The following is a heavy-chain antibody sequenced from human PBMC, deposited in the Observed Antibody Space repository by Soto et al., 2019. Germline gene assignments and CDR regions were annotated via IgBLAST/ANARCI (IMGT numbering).Heavy chain of an antibody. CDR2: IYKSTTT. CDR1: GDSISTVDYF. Sequence: QVHLLESGPGLMKPSQTLSLTCSVSGDSISTVDYFWAWIRQPPGQALEYIGYIYKSTTTYYNPSFEIRVAISLDTSKSQSSLNVTSVTAADTAVYFCARGRYCLTGRCFPNWFDSWGQGTLVTVSS. CDR3: ARGRYCLTGRCFPNWFDS. V-gene: IGHV4-30-4*01. J-gene: IGHJ5*01. D-gene: IGHD2-15*01.